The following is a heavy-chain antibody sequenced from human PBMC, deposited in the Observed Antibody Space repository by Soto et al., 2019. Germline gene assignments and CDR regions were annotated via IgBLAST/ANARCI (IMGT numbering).Heavy chain of an antibody. CDR1: GFTFSRYS. CDR2: ISSSSSTI. J-gene: IGHJ4*02. V-gene: IGHV3-48*02. Sequence: ESGGGLVQPGGSLRLSCAASGFTFSRYSMNWVRQAPGKGLEWVSYISSSSSTIYYADSVKGRFTISRDNAKNSLYLQMNSLRDEDTAVYYCAKDLVDTAMVSSINYWGQGTLVTVSS. CDR3: AKDLVDTAMVSSINY. D-gene: IGHD5-18*01.